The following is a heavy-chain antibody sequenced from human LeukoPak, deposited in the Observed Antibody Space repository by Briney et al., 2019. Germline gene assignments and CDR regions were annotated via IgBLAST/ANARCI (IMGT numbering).Heavy chain of an antibody. D-gene: IGHD4-17*01. J-gene: IGHJ3*02. CDR1: GFTFSSYW. Sequence: GGSLRLSCAAAGFTFSSYWMSWVRQAPGKGLEWVANIKPDGSEKYCVDSVKGRFTISRDNAKKSLYLQMNSLRAEDTAVYYCARGDFNDYGDYVDAFEIWGQGTMVTVSA. V-gene: IGHV3-7*01. CDR3: ARGDFNDYGDYVDAFEI. CDR2: IKPDGSEK.